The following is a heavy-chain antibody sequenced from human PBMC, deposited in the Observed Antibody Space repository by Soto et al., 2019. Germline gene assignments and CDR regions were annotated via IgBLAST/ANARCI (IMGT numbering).Heavy chain of an antibody. CDR1: CGSISSCDYY. V-gene: IGHV4-30-4*01. CDR2: IYYSGST. Sequence: SETLSLTCTVSCGSISSCDYYWSWIRQPPGKGLEWIGYIYYSGSTYYNPSLKSRVTISVDTSKNQFSLKLSSVTAADTAVYYCARYIVVVPAAMWPKYYYFGSAQLYFYYWGQGTLVTVSS. CDR3: ARYIVVVPAAMWPKYYYFGSAQLYFYY. J-gene: IGHJ4*02. D-gene: IGHD2-2*01.